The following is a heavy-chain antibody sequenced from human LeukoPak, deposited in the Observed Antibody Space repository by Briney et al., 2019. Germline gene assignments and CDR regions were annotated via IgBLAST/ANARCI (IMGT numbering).Heavy chain of an antibody. J-gene: IGHJ6*02. V-gene: IGHV3-43*02. D-gene: IGHD3-10*01. CDR3: AKASPALLWFGELSYGMDV. CDR1: GFTFDDYA. CDR2: IIGVGGST. Sequence: GGSLRLSCAASGFTFDDYAMHWVRQAPGKGLEWVSLIIGVGGSTYYAHSVKGRFTISRDNSKNSLYLQMNSLRTEDTALYYCAKASPALLWFGELSYGMDVWGQGTTVTVSS.